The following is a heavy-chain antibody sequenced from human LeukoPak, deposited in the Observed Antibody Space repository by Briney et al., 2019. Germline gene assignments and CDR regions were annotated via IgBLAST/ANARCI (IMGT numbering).Heavy chain of an antibody. V-gene: IGHV3-48*03. CDR3: ARDRASIFGVPSYFDY. CDR2: ISSSGSTI. CDR1: GFTFSSYE. D-gene: IGHD3-3*01. J-gene: IGHJ4*02. Sequence: GSLRLSCAASGFTFSSYEMNWVRQAPGKGLEWVSYISSSGSTIYYADSVKGRFTISRDNAKNSLYLQMNSLRAEDTAVYYCARDRASIFGVPSYFDYWGQGTLVTVSS.